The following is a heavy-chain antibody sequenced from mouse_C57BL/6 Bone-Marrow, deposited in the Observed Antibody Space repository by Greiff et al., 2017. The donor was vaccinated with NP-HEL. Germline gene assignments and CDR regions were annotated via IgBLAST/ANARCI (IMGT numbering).Heavy chain of an antibody. CDR2: IDPSDSYT. V-gene: IGHV1-50*01. CDR1: GYTFTSYW. J-gene: IGHJ1*03. CDR3: ARHYYGSSLWYFDV. Sequence: QVQLQQPGAELVKPGASVKLSCKASGYTFTSYWMQWVKQRPGQGLEWIGEIDPSDSYTNYNQKFKGKATLTVDTSSSTAYMQLSSLTSEDSAVYYCARHYYGSSLWYFDVWGTGTTVTVSS. D-gene: IGHD1-1*01.